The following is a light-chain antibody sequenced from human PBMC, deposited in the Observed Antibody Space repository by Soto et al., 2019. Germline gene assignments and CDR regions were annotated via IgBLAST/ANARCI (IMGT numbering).Light chain of an antibody. CDR1: HSDIGNYNY. J-gene: IGLJ1*01. CDR2: DVG. V-gene: IGLV2-14*03. CDR3: NSYREEHTRFYV. Sequence: QSVLTQPASVSGSPGQSITISCTGTHSDIGNYNYVSWYQHLPGKAPKLMIYDVGSRPSGVSSRFSGSKSGNTASLATSGLQAEDEADYYCNSYREEHTRFYVFGTGTKVTVL.